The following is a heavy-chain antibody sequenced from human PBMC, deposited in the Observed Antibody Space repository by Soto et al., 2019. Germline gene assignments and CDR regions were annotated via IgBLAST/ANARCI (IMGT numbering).Heavy chain of an antibody. CDR1: GFDFSSFA. CDR2: ISYDGSNE. CDR3: ASVLDY. V-gene: IGHV3-30*03. Sequence: QVLWVESGGGVVQPGESLRLSCAASGFDFSSFAMQWVRQAPGKGLEWVTTISYDGSNEYYGDSVKGRFTISRDNSKNTLHLQMNSLRIDDTGIYYCASVLDYWGQGTLVNVSS. J-gene: IGHJ4*02.